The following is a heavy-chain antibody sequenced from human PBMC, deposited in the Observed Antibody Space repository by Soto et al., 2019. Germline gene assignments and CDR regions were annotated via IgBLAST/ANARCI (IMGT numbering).Heavy chain of an antibody. CDR1: GVTFRNYY. CDR3: ARGYYDFWSGYYISTYGMDV. CDR2: ISSRGSSI. V-gene: IGHV3-11*01. Sequence: LILSCGVWGVTFRNYYMSWMRQAPVKGLEWVSYISSRGSSIYYADSVKGRFTISRDNAKNSLYLQMNGLRAEDTAVYYCARGYYDFWSGYYISTYGMDVWGQGTTVTVSS. D-gene: IGHD3-3*01. J-gene: IGHJ6*01.